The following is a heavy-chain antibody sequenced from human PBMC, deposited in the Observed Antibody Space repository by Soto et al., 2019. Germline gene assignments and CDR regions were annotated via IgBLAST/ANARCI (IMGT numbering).Heavy chain of an antibody. CDR2: IWYDGSNK. CDR3: ARGLRSGWYGSWFDP. CDR1: GFTFSSYG. Sequence: QVQLVESGGGVVQPGRSLRLSCAASGFTFSSYGMHWVRQAPGKGLEWVAVIWYDGSNKYYADSVKGRFTISRDNSKNTLYLQMNSLRAEDTAVYYCARGLRSGWYGSWFDPWGQGTLVTVSS. V-gene: IGHV3-33*01. D-gene: IGHD6-19*01. J-gene: IGHJ5*02.